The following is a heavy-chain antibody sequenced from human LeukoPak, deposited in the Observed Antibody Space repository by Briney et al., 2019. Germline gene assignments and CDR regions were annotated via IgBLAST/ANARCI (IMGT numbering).Heavy chain of an antibody. V-gene: IGHV1-2*02. CDR1: GYTFTCYY. Sequence: ASVKVSCKASGYTFTCYYMHWVRQAPGQGLEWMGWINPNSGGTNYAQKFQGRVTMTRDTSISTAYMELSRLRSDDTAVYYCARDRSSPVTTRGGAFDIWGQGTMVTVSS. CDR2: INPNSGGT. J-gene: IGHJ3*02. CDR3: ARDRSSPVTTRGGAFDI. D-gene: IGHD4-17*01.